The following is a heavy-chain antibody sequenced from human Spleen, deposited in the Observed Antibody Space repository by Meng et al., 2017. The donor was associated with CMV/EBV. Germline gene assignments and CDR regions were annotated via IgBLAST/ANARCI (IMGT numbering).Heavy chain of an antibody. CDR2: INHSGST. CDR3: ARDNHLRFLEQEGVDY. CDR1: GGSFSGYY. D-gene: IGHD3-3*01. V-gene: IGHV4-34*01. Sequence: SETLSLTCAVYGGSFSGYYWSWIRQPPGKGLEWIGEINHSGSTNYNPSLKSRVTISVDTSKKQFSLKLSSVTAADTAVYYCARDNHLRFLEQEGVDYWGQGTLVTVSS. J-gene: IGHJ4*02.